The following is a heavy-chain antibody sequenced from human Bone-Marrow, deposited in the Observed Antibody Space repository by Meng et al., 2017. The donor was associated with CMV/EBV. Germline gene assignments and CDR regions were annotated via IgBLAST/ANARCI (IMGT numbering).Heavy chain of an antibody. CDR1: GFTFSSYA. CDR3: AKGGYCSSTSCPFDY. V-gene: IGHV3-23*01. Sequence: GESLKISCAASGFTFSSYAMSWVRQAPGKGLEWVSAISSSGGSTYYADSVKGRFTISRDNSKNTLYLQMNSLRAEDTAVYYCAKGGYCSSTSCPFDYWGQGTLVTVSS. CDR2: ISSSGGST. J-gene: IGHJ4*02. D-gene: IGHD2-2*01.